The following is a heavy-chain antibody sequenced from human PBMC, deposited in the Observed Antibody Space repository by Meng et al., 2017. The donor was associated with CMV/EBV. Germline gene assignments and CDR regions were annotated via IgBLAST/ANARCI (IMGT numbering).Heavy chain of an antibody. Sequence: SETLSLTCTVSGGSTSSSSDYWGWIRQPPGTGLEWIGSIYYSGSTYYNPTLETRVTISVDTSKNQFSLKLSSVTAADTAVYYCARFGRGTSFYDYWGQGTLVTVSS. J-gene: IGHJ4*02. CDR3: ARFGRGTSFYDY. V-gene: IGHV4-39*07. CDR1: GGSTSSSSDY. CDR2: IYYSGST. D-gene: IGHD2-2*01.